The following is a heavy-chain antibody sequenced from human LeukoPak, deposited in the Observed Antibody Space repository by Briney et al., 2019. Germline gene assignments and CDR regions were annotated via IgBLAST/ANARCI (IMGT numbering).Heavy chain of an antibody. V-gene: IGHV4-39*01. J-gene: IGHJ4*02. CDR2: IYYSGST. CDR1: GGSISSSSYY. D-gene: IGHD6-19*01. CDR3: ARLYSSGWYGPYFDY. Sequence: PSETLSLTCTVSGGSISSSSYYWGWIRQPPGKGLEWIGSIYYSGSTYYNPSPKSRVTISVDTSKNQFSLKLSSVTAADTAVYYCARLYSSGWYGPYFDYWGQGTLVTVSS.